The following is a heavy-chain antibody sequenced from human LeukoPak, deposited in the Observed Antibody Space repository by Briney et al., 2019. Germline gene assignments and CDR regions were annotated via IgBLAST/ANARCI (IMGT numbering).Heavy chain of an antibody. V-gene: IGHV3-23*01. CDR2: ISGSGGST. D-gene: IGHD2-2*01. CDR1: GFTFSSYA. Sequence: GGSLRLSCAASGFTFSSYAMSWVRQAPGKGLEWVSAISGSGGSTYYADSVKGRFTISRDNSKNTLYLQMNSLRAEDTAVYYCARDRYCGSTSCYLGGPYYYGMDVWGQGTTVTVSS. J-gene: IGHJ6*02. CDR3: ARDRYCGSTSCYLGGPYYYGMDV.